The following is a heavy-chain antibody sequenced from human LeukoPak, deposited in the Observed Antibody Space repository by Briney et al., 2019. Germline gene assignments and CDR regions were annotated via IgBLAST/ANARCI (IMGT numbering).Heavy chain of an antibody. V-gene: IGHV3-74*01. Sequence: GGSLRLSCAASGFTFSSYWMHWVRQAPGKGLVWVSRINSDGSSTSYADSVKGRFTISRDNAKNTLYLQMDSLRAEDTAVYYCASAGALFSYYYYMDVWGKGTTVTISS. CDR2: INSDGSST. D-gene: IGHD3-10*01. CDR3: ASAGALFSYYYYMDV. J-gene: IGHJ6*03. CDR1: GFTFSSYW.